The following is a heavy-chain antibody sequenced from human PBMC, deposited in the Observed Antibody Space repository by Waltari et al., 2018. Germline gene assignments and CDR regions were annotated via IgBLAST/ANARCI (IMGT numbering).Heavy chain of an antibody. D-gene: IGHD3-10*01. Sequence: QVQLVQSGAEVKKPGASVKVSCKASGYTFTGYYMHWVRQAPGQGLEWMGRINPNSGGTNYAQKLQGRVTMTTDTSTSTAYMELRSLRSDDTAVYYCARDRRSGKAEIDYWGQGTLVTVSS. CDR3: ARDRRSGKAEIDY. CDR1: GYTFTGYY. CDR2: INPNSGGT. V-gene: IGHV1-2*06. J-gene: IGHJ4*02.